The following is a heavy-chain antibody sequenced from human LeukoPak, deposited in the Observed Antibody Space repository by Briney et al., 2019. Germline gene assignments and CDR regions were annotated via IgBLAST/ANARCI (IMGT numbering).Heavy chain of an antibody. CDR1: GFTVSSYA. CDR3: ARSGSFSAFDI. J-gene: IGHJ3*02. Sequence: GGSLRLSCAASGFTVSSYAMSWVRQAPGKGLEWVSGIRGSGGSTYYAESVKGRSTISRDNSNNTLYLQMNSLRAEDTAVYYCARSGSFSAFDIWGQGTMVTVSS. V-gene: IGHV3-23*01. D-gene: IGHD1-26*01. CDR2: IRGSGGST.